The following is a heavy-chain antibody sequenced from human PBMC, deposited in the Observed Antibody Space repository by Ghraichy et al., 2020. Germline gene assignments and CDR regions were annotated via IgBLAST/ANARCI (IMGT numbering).Heavy chain of an antibody. D-gene: IGHD6-13*01. V-gene: IGHV3-30-3*01. Sequence: GGSLRLSCAASGFTFSTYAMHWVRQAPGKGLEWVAVISYDGSNKYYADSVKGRFTISRDNSKNTLYLQMNSLRAEDTAVYYCARDIKSSYWSYYYYAMDVWGHGTTVTVSS. CDR1: GFTFSTYA. J-gene: IGHJ6*02. CDR3: ARDIKSSYWSYYYYAMDV. CDR2: ISYDGSNK.